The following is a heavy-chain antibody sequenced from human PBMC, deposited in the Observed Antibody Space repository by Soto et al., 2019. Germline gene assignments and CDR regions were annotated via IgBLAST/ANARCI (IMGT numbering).Heavy chain of an antibody. CDR2: ISGSGGST. V-gene: IGHV3-23*01. D-gene: IGHD6-13*01. CDR1: GLTLSSYA. J-gene: IGHJ4*02. Sequence: GFLRLSCAPAGLTLSSYAMSWVRQAPGKGLEWVSAISGSGGSTYYADSVKGRFTISRDNSKNTLYLQMNSLRAEDTAVYYCAKDKSEAHSSSWFLFDYWGQGTLVTVSS. CDR3: AKDKSEAHSSSWFLFDY.